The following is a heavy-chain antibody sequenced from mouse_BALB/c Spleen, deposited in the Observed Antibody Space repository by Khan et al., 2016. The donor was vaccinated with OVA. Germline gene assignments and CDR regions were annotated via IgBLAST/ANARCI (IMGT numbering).Heavy chain of an antibody. CDR3: ARGAITSHAMDS. D-gene: IGHD1-1*01. V-gene: IGHV1-76*01. CDR1: GYIFTNYW. CDR2: IYPGTGST. J-gene: IGHJ4*01. Sequence: VQLQQSGAELVRLGASVKLSCKTSGYIFTNYWIHWVKQRSGQGLEWIARIYPGTGSTYSNEKFKGKATLTADKSSSTAYMQLSSLKSEDSAVXFCARGAITSHAMDSWGQGTSVIVSS.